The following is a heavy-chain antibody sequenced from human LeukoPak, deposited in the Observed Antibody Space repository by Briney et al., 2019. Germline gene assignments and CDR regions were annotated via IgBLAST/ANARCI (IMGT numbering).Heavy chain of an antibody. V-gene: IGHV1-69*13. Sequence: SVKVSCKASGGTFSSYAISWVRQAPGQGLEWMGGIIPIFGTANYAQKFQGRVTITADESTSTAYMELSSLRSEDTAVYYCARETKGITMVRGVRVYYYYMDVWGKGTTVTISS. D-gene: IGHD3-10*01. CDR1: GGTFSSYA. CDR3: ARETKGITMVRGVRVYYYYMDV. CDR2: IIPIFGTA. J-gene: IGHJ6*03.